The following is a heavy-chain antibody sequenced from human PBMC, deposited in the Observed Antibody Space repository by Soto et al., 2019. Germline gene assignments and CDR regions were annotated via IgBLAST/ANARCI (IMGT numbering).Heavy chain of an antibody. CDR3: ASSPAFSSSWYGIPPDPSHGMDV. CDR2: INPSGGIT. J-gene: IGHJ6*02. CDR1: GYTFTSFY. Sequence: QMQLVQSGAEVKRPGASVRVSCKSSGYTFTSFYIHWVRQAPGQGLEWMGIINPSGGITNFAQRFQGRVTMTREMSTNTHYMELSSLKSHDTAVYYCASSPAFSSSWYGIPPDPSHGMDVWGQGTTVTVS. V-gene: IGHV1-46*01. D-gene: IGHD6-13*01.